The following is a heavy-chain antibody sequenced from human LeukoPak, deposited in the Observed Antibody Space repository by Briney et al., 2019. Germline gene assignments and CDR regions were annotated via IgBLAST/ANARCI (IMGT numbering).Heavy chain of an antibody. V-gene: IGHV4-30-2*01. J-gene: IGHJ4*02. CDR2: IYHSGST. CDR1: GGSISSGGYS. Sequence: SQTLSLTCAVSGGSISSGGYSWSWIRQPPGKGLEWIGYIYHSGSTYYNPSLKSRVTISVDRSKNQFSLKLSSVTAADTAVYYCARDGSSWYGYFDYWGQGTLVTVSS. CDR3: ARDGSSWYGYFDY. D-gene: IGHD6-13*01.